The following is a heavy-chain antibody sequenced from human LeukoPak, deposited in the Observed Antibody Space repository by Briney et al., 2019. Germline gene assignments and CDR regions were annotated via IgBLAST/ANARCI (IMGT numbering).Heavy chain of an antibody. CDR2: VYNSGDT. CDR1: GGSTSSDY. D-gene: IGHD3-16*01. J-gene: IGHJ2*01. CDR3: ARLKLGAYFDL. Sequence: SETLSLTCTVSGGSTSSDYWSWIRQSPGKGLEWVGYVYNSGDTGKNPSLKSRVTILLDTSKNQCSLKLTSVSAADTAVYYCARLKLGAYFDLRGRGTLVTVSS. V-gene: IGHV4-59*08.